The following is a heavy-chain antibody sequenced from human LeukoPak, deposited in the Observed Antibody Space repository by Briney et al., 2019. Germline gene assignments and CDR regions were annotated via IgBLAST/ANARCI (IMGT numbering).Heavy chain of an antibody. CDR1: GGTFSSYA. CDR2: IIPILGIA. CDR3: DYFSGPGKDY. D-gene: IGHD3-9*01. V-gene: IGHV1-69*04. Sequence: GASVKVSCKASGGTFSSYAISWVRQAPGQGLEWMGRIIPILGIANYAQKFQGRVTITADKSTSTAYMELSSLRSEDTAVYYCDYFSGPGKDYWGQGTLVTVSS. J-gene: IGHJ4*02.